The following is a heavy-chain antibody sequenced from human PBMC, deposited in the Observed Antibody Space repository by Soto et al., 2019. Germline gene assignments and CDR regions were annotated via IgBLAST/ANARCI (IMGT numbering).Heavy chain of an antibody. V-gene: IGHV3-66*01. Sequence: GGSLRLSCAASGFTVSSNYMSWVRQAPGKGLEWVSVIYSGGSTYYADSVKGRFTISRDNSKNTLYLQMNSLRAEDTAVYYCARGVRGVRGYYYYMDVWGKGTTVTVSS. J-gene: IGHJ6*03. CDR1: GFTVSSNY. CDR3: ARGVRGVRGYYYYMDV. D-gene: IGHD3-10*01. CDR2: IYSGGST.